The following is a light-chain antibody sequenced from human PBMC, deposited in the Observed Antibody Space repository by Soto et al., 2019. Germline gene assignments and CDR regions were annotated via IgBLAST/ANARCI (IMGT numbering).Light chain of an antibody. CDR3: QQYGSSPPAIT. CDR1: QSVSSSY. Sequence: EIVLTQSPGTLSLSPGERATLSCRGSQSVSSSYSAWYQQKPGQAPRLLIYGASSRATGIPARFSGSASGTDFTLTISRLEPEDSAVYYCQQYGSSPPAITFGQGTRLEIK. J-gene: IGKJ5*01. CDR2: GAS. V-gene: IGKV3-20*01.